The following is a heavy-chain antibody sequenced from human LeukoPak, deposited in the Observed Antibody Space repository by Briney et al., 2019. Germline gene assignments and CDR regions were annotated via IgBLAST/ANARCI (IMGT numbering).Heavy chain of an antibody. Sequence: PSETLSLTCDVSGGSISSYYWSWIRQPPGKGLEWIGDIYYSGSTNYNPSLKSRVTISVDTSKNQFSLKLSSVTAADTAVYYCAGHREYCSSTSCPIFDYWGQGTLVTVSS. CDR1: GGSISSYY. D-gene: IGHD2-2*01. V-gene: IGHV4-59*01. CDR3: AGHREYCSSTSCPIFDY. J-gene: IGHJ4*02. CDR2: IYYSGST.